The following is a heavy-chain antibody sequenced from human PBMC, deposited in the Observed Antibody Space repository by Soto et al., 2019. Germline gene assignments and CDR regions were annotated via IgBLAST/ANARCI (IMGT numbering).Heavy chain of an antibody. CDR3: ASITAIVPHFDY. V-gene: IGHV4-39*01. J-gene: IGHJ4*02. D-gene: IGHD5-18*01. Sequence: QLQLQESGPGLVKPSETLSLTCTVSGGSISSSNYYWGWIRQPPGKGLEWIGTIYYSGSTYYNPSLKSRVTISVDTSKNQFSLKLSSVTAADTAVYYCASITAIVPHFDYWGQGTLVTVSS. CDR1: GGSISSSNYY. CDR2: IYYSGST.